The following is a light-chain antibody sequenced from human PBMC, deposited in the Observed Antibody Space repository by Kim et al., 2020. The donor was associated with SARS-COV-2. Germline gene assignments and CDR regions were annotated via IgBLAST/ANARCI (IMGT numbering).Light chain of an antibody. CDR3: QQYYSYALT. V-gene: IGKV1-8*01. J-gene: IGKJ4*01. Sequence: SASTGDRVTITCRASQGISSYLAWYQQKPGKAPKLLIYAASTLQSGVPSRFSGSGSGTDFTLTISCLQSEDFATYYCQQYYSYALTFGGGTK. CDR2: AAS. CDR1: QGISSY.